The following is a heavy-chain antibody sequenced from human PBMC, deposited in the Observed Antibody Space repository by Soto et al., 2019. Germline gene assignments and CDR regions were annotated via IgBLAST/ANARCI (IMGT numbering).Heavy chain of an antibody. Sequence: PGGSLRLSCAASGFTFSSYAMSWVRQAPGKGLEWVSAISGSGGSTYYADSVKGRFTISRDNSKNTLYLQMNSLRAEDTAVYYCAKDFFITLRFLEWSLASYYFDYWGQGTLVTVSS. CDR1: GFTFSSYA. D-gene: IGHD3-3*01. V-gene: IGHV3-23*01. CDR3: AKDFFITLRFLEWSLASYYFDY. CDR2: ISGSGGST. J-gene: IGHJ4*02.